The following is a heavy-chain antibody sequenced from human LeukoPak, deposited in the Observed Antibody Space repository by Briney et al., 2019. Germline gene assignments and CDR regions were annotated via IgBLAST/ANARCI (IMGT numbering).Heavy chain of an antibody. CDR2: INHSGST. J-gene: IGHJ4*02. CDR3: ASNKAYYYDSSGYYYFDY. D-gene: IGHD3-22*01. CDR1: GGSFSGYY. Sequence: LETLSLTCAVYGGSFSGYYWSWIRQPPGKGLEWIGEINHSGSTNYNPSLKSRVTISVDTSKNQFSLKLSSVTAADTAVYYCASNKAYYYDSSGYYYFDYWGQGTLVTVSS. V-gene: IGHV4-34*01.